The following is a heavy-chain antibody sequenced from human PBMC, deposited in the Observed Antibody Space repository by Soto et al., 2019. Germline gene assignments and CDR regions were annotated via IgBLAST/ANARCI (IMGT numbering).Heavy chain of an antibody. V-gene: IGHV3-30-3*01. CDR2: ISYDGSNK. J-gene: IGHJ6*02. CDR1: GFTFSSYA. D-gene: IGHD2-2*01. CDR3: ASVRGVPAAISYYYGMDV. Sequence: LRLSCAASGFTFSSYAMHWVRQAPGKGLEWVAVISYDGSNKYYAASVKGRFNISRDNSKNMLYLQMNRLRAEDTAVYYCASVRGVPAAISYYYGMDVWGQGTTVTVSS.